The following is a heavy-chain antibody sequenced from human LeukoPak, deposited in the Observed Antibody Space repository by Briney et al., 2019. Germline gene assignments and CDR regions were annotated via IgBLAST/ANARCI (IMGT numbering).Heavy chain of an antibody. D-gene: IGHD6-13*01. CDR3: SRATSTWHIDY. CDR2: VSYSGST. Sequence: SETLSLTCTVSGDSFSSTYYWGWIRQPPEKGLEWIGSVSYSGSTYYIPSLKSRVTISVDTSKKQISLKLISVTAADTAVYFCSRATSTWHIDYWGRGTLVTVSS. J-gene: IGHJ4*02. V-gene: IGHV4-39*01. CDR1: GDSFSSTYY.